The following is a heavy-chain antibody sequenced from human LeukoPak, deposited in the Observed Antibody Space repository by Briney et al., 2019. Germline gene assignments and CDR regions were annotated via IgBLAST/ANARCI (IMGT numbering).Heavy chain of an antibody. CDR1: GGFISSYY. J-gene: IGHJ5*02. V-gene: IGHV4-59*08. CDR3: ARVDGSGYYYGGGNWFDP. CDR2: IYYTGST. Sequence: SETLSLTCTVSGGFISSYYWSWIRQPPGKGLEWIGYIYYTGSTSYSPSLRSRVTISLDTSKNQFSLRPSSVTAADTAVYYCARVDGSGYYYGGGNWFDPWGQGTLVTVSS. D-gene: IGHD3-22*01.